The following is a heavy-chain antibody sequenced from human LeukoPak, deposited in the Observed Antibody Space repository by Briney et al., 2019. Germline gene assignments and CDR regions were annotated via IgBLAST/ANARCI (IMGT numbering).Heavy chain of an antibody. D-gene: IGHD2-8*01. V-gene: IGHV3-33*06. CDR1: GFTFSSYG. Sequence: PGGSLRLSCAASGFTFSSYGMHWVRQAPGKGLEWVADIWFDGKNEHFADSVKGRFTISRDNSKNTMYLQINSLRAEDTAVYYLAKGCQCSNGVCHSPPGMDVWGQGTTVTVSS. CDR3: AKGCQCSNGVCHSPPGMDV. J-gene: IGHJ6*02. CDR2: IWFDGKNE.